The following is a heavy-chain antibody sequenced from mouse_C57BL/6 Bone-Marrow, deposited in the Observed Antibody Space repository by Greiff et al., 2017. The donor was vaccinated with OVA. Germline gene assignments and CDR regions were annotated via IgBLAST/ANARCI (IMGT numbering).Heavy chain of an antibody. CDR3: AKNLNSPYYYGSSYDAMDY. CDR1: GFSLTSYG. Sequence: VKVVESGPGLVQPSQSLSITCTVSGFSLTSYGVHWVRQPQGKGLEWLGVIWSGGSTDYNAAFISRLSISKDNSKSQVLVKMNSLQADDTAIYYCAKNLNSPYYYGSSYDAMDYWGQGTSVTVSS. CDR2: IWSGGST. J-gene: IGHJ4*01. D-gene: IGHD1-1*01. V-gene: IGHV2-4*01.